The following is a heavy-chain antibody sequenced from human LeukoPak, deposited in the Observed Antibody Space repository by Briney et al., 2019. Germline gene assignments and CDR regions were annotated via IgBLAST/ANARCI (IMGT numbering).Heavy chain of an antibody. CDR2: IIPVFGIA. CDR1: GGTFRNYA. CDR3: ATVSRTPYNYYYMDV. Sequence: GASVKVSCKASGGTFRNYAINWVRQAPGQGLEWMGGIIPVFGIANFAQKFQGRVTITADESTSTAYMELSSLRSEDTAVYYCATVSRTPYNYYYMDVWGKGTTVTVSS. J-gene: IGHJ6*03. V-gene: IGHV1-69*13. D-gene: IGHD1-1*01.